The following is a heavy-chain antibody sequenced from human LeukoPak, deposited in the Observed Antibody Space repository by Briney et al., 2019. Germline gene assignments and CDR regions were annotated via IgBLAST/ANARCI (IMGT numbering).Heavy chain of an antibody. CDR3: ARQRSNSGYYSNWFDP. V-gene: IGHV4-39*01. Sequence: PSESLSLTCTVSGGSISSTNYYWGWNRQPPGKGLEWIGTIYYSGNTYYNPSLKSRVTIFVDTSKNHFSLKLSFVTASDTAVYYCARQRSNSGYYSNWFDPWGQGTLVTVSS. CDR2: IYYSGNT. CDR1: GGSISSTNYY. D-gene: IGHD3-3*01. J-gene: IGHJ5*02.